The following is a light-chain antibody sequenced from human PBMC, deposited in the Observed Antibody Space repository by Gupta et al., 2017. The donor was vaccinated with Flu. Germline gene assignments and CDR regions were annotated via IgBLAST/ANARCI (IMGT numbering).Light chain of an antibody. Sequence: ETVLTQSPATLSLSPGERATLSCRASQSVANDLAWYQQKPGQPPRLLISSASYRATDIPARFSGSGYGTDFTLTISSLEPEDFAIYYCQQRRTGPPAETFGQGTKVEVK. CDR1: QSVAND. CDR3: QQRRTGPPAET. J-gene: IGKJ1*01. CDR2: SAS. V-gene: IGKV3-11*01.